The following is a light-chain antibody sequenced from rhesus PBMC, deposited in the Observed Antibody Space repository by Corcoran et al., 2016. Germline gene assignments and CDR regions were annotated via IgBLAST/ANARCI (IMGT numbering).Light chain of an antibody. CDR2: KVT. V-gene: IGKV2S2*01. CDR1: QSLPHSNGNTY. Sequence: DIVMTQTPLSLPVTPGEPASISCRPSQSLPHSNGNTYFDWYLQKQGQSPLLLLYKVTNRESGGPDRFPPLLIKKVTHRESGVPDRFRGSGCGTELKLQIIRVEPEDVGVYYCIQITKDPFTFCPGTKLDIK. J-gene: IGKJ3*01. CDR3: IQITKDPFT.